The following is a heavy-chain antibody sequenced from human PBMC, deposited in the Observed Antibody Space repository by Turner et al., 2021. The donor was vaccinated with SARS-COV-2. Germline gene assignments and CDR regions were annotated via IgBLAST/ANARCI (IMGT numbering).Heavy chain of an antibody. CDR3: ARGPHPRGFDY. J-gene: IGHJ4*02. CDR1: WFTVSSNY. V-gene: IGHV3-53*02. D-gene: IGHD3-10*01. Sequence: EVQLVETGGGLIQPGGSLRLSCAAAWFTVSSNYMSWVRQAPGKGMEWDSVINSGGSTDYADSVKGRFNITRDKSKKTLYLQMNSLRAEDTAVYYCARGPHPRGFDYWGQGTLVTVSS. CDR2: INSGGST.